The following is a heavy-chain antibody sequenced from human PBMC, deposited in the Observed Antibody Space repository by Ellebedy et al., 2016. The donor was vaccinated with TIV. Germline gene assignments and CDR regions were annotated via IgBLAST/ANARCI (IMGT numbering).Heavy chain of an antibody. CDR3: AKSHDSSGYHYVGAFDI. V-gene: IGHV3-23*01. D-gene: IGHD3-22*01. CDR2: ISGSGGDT. Sequence: GESLKISCAASGFTFSSYAMSWVRQAPGEGLEWVSVISGSGGDTSYADSVKGRFTISRDNAKNTLYLQMHSLRAEDTAVYYCAKSHDSSGYHYVGAFDIWGQGTMVTASS. CDR1: GFTFSSYA. J-gene: IGHJ3*02.